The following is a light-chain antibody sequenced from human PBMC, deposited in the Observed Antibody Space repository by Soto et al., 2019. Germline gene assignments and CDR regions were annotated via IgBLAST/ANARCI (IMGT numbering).Light chain of an antibody. CDR3: SSYTSSSTL. CDR2: AVT. V-gene: IGLV2-14*01. J-gene: IGLJ1*01. CDR1: SSDVGGYNY. Sequence: QSVLTQPASVSGSPGQSITISCTGTSSDVGGYNYVSWYQQHPGKAPKLMIYAVTDRPSGVSSRFSGSKSGNAASLTISGLHAEDEADYYCSSYTSSSTLVGTGTKVTVL.